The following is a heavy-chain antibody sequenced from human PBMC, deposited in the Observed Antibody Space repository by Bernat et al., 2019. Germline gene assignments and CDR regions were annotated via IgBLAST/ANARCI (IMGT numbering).Heavy chain of an antibody. CDR2: IYYSGST. D-gene: IGHD3-22*01. CDR3: ARGGDDRMEVDY. J-gene: IGHJ4*02. V-gene: IGHV4-31*03. Sequence: QVQLQESGPGLVKPSQTLSLTCTVSGGSISSGGYYWSWIRQHPGKGLEWIGYIYYSGSTYYNPSLKSRVTISVNTSKNQISLKLSSVTAEDTAVYYCARGGDDRMEVDYWGQGTLVTVSS. CDR1: GGSISSGGYY.